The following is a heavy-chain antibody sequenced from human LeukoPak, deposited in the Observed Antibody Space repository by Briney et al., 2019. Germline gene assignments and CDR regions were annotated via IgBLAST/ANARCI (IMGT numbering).Heavy chain of an antibody. J-gene: IGHJ4*02. V-gene: IGHV1-2*02. CDR1: GYTFTAQV. D-gene: IGHD6-19*01. CDR3: ARSGLSTGFYLDF. Sequence: GASLKVSCKASGYTFTAQVIHWRRQAPGQRLEWMGWIEPPSGAPHYAPKFQDRVTMTGDTSIATASLEVHRLTSADTAVYYCARSGLSTGFYLDFWGQGTLISVSS. CDR2: IEPPSGAP.